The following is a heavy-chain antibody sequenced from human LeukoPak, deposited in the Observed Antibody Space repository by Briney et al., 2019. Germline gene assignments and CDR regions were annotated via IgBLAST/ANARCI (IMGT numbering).Heavy chain of an antibody. Sequence: ASVKVSCKASGYTFTSYGINWVRQATGQGLEWMGWMNPNSGNTGYAQKFQGRVTMTRNTSISTAYMELSSLRSEDTAVYYCARVPLTPTPRPRLYYFDYWGQGTLVTVSS. V-gene: IGHV1-8*01. D-gene: IGHD3-9*01. CDR3: ARVPLTPTPRPRLYYFDY. CDR2: MNPNSGNT. J-gene: IGHJ4*02. CDR1: GYTFTSYG.